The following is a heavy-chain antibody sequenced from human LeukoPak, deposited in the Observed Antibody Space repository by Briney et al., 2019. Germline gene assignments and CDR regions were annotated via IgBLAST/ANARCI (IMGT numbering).Heavy chain of an antibody. Sequence: SVKVSCKASGGTFSSYAISWVRQAPGQGLEWMGGIIPIFGTANYAQKFQGRVTITADKSTSTAYMELSSLRSEDTAVYYCARDQWLEENTIWFDPWGQGTLVTVSS. J-gene: IGHJ5*02. V-gene: IGHV1-69*06. CDR1: GGTFSSYA. CDR2: IIPIFGTA. CDR3: ARDQWLEENTIWFDP. D-gene: IGHD6-19*01.